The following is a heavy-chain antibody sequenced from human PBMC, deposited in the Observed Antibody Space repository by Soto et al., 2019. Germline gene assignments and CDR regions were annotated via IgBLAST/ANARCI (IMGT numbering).Heavy chain of an antibody. J-gene: IGHJ4*01. V-gene: IGHV4-59*01. CDR3: ARAHAPTLPFDS. CDR1: GDSMRNVY. CDR2: IFHSGNA. D-gene: IGHD2-15*01. Sequence: PSETLSLTCTVSGDSMRNVYWSWIRQPPGKRLEWIGFIFHSGNAKYNPSLKSRVTVSIDTSKSQFSLSLDSVTAADTAVYFCARAHAPTLPFDSWGLGTLVTVSS.